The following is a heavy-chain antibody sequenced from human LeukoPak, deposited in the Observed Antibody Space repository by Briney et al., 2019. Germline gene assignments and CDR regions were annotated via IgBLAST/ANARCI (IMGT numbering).Heavy chain of an antibody. Sequence: QPGGSLRLSCAASGFTFSSYEMNWVRQAPGKGLEWVSYISSSGSTIYYADSVKGRFTISGDNAKNSLYLQMNSLRAEDTAVYYCARAGAAAGRGYYYYYMDVWGKGTTVTVSS. CDR2: ISSSGSTI. D-gene: IGHD6-13*01. V-gene: IGHV3-48*03. J-gene: IGHJ6*03. CDR1: GFTFSSYE. CDR3: ARAGAAAGRGYYYYYMDV.